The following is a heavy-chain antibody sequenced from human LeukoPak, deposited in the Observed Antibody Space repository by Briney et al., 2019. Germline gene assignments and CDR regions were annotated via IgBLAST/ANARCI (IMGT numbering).Heavy chain of an antibody. J-gene: IGHJ4*02. D-gene: IGHD3-10*01. CDR2: ISGGSRYT. Sequence: GGSLRLSCAASGFTFSDYYMSWIRQAPGKGLERVSYISGGSRYTNYADSVKGRFTISRDNAKNSLYLQMNSLRAEDTAVYYCAREYGSGSCFDFWGQGTLVTVSS. V-gene: IGHV3-11*05. CDR1: GFTFSDYY. CDR3: AREYGSGSCFDF.